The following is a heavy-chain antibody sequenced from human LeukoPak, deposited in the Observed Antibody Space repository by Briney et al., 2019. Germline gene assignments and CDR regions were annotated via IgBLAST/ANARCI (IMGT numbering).Heavy chain of an antibody. CDR3: AKDRLNYFDY. J-gene: IGHJ4*02. CDR1: GFTFSSYG. Sequence: GGSLRLSCAASGFTFSSYGMHWVRQAPGKGLEWVAFIRYDGSNKYYADSVKGRFTISRDNSKNTLYLQMNSLRAEDTAVYYCAKDRLNYFDYWGQGTLVTVSP. D-gene: IGHD5/OR15-5a*01. CDR2: IRYDGSNK. V-gene: IGHV3-30*02.